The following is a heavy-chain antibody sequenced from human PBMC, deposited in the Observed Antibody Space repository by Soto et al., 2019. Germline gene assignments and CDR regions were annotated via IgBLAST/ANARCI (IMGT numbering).Heavy chain of an antibody. Sequence: ESLKSSVKGAGASWTNYWIGWVRRMPGKGLEWMGIIYPDDSDTTYSPSFQGQVAISADKSISTAYLQWSSLKASDTAMYYCARLPRLGYGMDVWGQGTTVTVSS. V-gene: IGHV5-51*01. CDR2: IYPDDSDT. CDR1: GASWTNYW. J-gene: IGHJ6*02. CDR3: ARLPRLGYGMDV.